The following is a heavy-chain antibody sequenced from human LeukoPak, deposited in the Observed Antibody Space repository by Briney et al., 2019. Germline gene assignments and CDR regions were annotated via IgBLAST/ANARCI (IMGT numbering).Heavy chain of an antibody. CDR2: IYSGGST. CDR3: AREAYDSSGHYYFDY. V-gene: IGHV3-53*01. J-gene: IGHJ4*02. CDR1: GFTVSSNY. Sequence: GGSLRLSCAASGFTVSSNYMSWVRQAPGKGLEWVSVIYSGGSTYYADSVKGRFTISRDNSKNTLYLQMYSLRAEDTAVYYCAREAYDSSGHYYFDYWGQGTLVTVSS. D-gene: IGHD3-22*01.